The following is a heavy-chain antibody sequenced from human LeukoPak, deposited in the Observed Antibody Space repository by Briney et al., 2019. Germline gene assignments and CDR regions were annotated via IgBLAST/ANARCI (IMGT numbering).Heavy chain of an antibody. Sequence: GGSLRLSCAASGFTFDDYAMHWVRHAPGKGLEWVSGISWNSGSIDYADSVKGRFTISRDNAKNSLYLQMNSLRAEDTALYYCAKIPGDGYNSGFDYWGQGTLVTVSS. J-gene: IGHJ4*02. CDR1: GFTFDDYA. D-gene: IGHD5-24*01. CDR3: AKIPGDGYNSGFDY. CDR2: ISWNSGSI. V-gene: IGHV3-9*01.